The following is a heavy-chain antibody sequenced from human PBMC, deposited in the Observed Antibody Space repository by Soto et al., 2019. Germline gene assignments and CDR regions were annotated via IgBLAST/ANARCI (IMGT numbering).Heavy chain of an antibody. CDR2: ISGSGGST. J-gene: IGHJ3*02. CDR1: GFTFSSYA. Sequence: SWAASGFTFSSYAMSWVRQAPGKGLEWVSGISGSGGSTYYADSVKGRFTISRDNSKNTLYLQMNSLRDEDTAVYYCAKDLRATTSRGVFDIWGQGTMVTVSS. D-gene: IGHD5-12*01. CDR3: AKDLRATTSRGVFDI. V-gene: IGHV3-23*01.